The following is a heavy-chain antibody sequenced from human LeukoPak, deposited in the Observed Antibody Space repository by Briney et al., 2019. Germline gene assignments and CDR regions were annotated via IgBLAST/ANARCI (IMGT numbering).Heavy chain of an antibody. CDR3: AKRPPGH. CDR2: IRNDGSNE. CDR1: GFSFSVYA. J-gene: IGHJ4*02. D-gene: IGHD7-27*01. Sequence: GGSLRLSCAASGFSFSVYAMHGVRQAQGKGLEWVAFIRNDGSNENYADSVKGRFTISRDNSKNTLYLQMNSLRAEDTAVYYCAKRPPGHWGQGTLVTVSS. V-gene: IGHV3-30*02.